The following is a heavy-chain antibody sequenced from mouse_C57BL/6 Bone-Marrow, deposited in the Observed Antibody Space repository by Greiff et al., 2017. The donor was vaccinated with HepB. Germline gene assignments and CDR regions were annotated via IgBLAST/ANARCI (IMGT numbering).Heavy chain of an antibody. J-gene: IGHJ1*03. CDR3: TIQGVRGYFDV. D-gene: IGHD2-14*01. CDR1: EYEFPSHD. V-gene: IGHV5-2*01. CDR2: INSDGGST. Sequence: EVKLMESGGGLVQPGESLKLSCESTEYEFPSHDMSWVRKTPEKRLELVAAINSDGGSTYYPDTMERRFIISRDNTKKTLYLQMSSLRSEDTALYYCTIQGVRGYFDVWGTGTTVTVSS.